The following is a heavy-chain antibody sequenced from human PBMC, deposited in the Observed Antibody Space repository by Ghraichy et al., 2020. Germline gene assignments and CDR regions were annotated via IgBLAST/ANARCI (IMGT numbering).Heavy chain of an antibody. CDR2: ISGSGGST. V-gene: IGHV3-23*01. CDR1: GFTFSSYA. CDR3: AKQHVEMASHFDY. Sequence: GESLNISCAASGFTFSSYAMSWVRQAPGKGLEWVSAISGSGGSTYYADSVKGRFTISRDNSKNTLYLQMNSLRAEDTAVYYCAKQHVEMASHFDYWGQGTLVTVSS. D-gene: IGHD5-24*01. J-gene: IGHJ4*02.